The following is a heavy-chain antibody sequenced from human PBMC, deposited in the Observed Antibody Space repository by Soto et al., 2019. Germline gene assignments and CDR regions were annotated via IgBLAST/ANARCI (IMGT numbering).Heavy chain of an antibody. CDR2: IYPGDSDT. D-gene: IGHD6-13*01. V-gene: IGHV5-51*01. Sequence: GESLKISCKGSGYSFTSYWIGWVRQMPGKGLEWMGIIYPGDSDTRYSPSFQGQVTISADKSISTAYLQWSSLKASDTAMYYCARLEYSSSWYSYYYYGMDVWGQGTTVTVSS. CDR1: GYSFTSYW. J-gene: IGHJ6*02. CDR3: ARLEYSSSWYSYYYYGMDV.